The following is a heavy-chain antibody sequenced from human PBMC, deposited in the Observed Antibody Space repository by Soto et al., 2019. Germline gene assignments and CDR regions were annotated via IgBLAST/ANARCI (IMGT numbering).Heavy chain of an antibody. D-gene: IGHD1-1*01. CDR3: ARGRYGDY. Sequence: QVHLVQSGAEVKKPGASVKVSCKGSGYAFTTYGITWVRQAPGQGLEWMGWISAHNGNTNYAHKLQGRVTVTSDTSASTAYMELRGLRSEERAVYYCARGRYGDYWGQGALVTVSS. CDR1: GYAFTTYG. J-gene: IGHJ4*02. CDR2: ISAHNGNT. V-gene: IGHV1-18*01.